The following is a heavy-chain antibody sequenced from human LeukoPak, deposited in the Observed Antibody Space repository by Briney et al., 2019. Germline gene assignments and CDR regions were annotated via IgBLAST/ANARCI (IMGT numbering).Heavy chain of an antibody. J-gene: IGHJ3*02. CDR3: ARGRYCSADICSGGDAFDI. CDR2: IYTRGST. CDR1: GGSINNYY. D-gene: IGHD2-15*01. V-gene: IGHV4-4*07. Sequence: PETLSLTCTVSGGSINNYYWSWIRQPAGKGLEWIGRIYTRGSTNYNPPLKSRVTMSVDTSKNQFSLKLSSVTAADTAVYYCARGRYCSADICSGGDAFDIWGQGTMVSVSS.